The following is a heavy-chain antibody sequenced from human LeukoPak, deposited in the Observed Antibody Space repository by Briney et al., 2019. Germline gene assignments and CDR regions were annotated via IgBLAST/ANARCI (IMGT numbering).Heavy chain of an antibody. CDR2: IYTSGST. D-gene: IGHD2-15*01. V-gene: IGHV4-4*07. CDR1: GGSISSYY. CDR3: AGDQYCSGGSCYSGWFDP. J-gene: IGHJ5*02. Sequence: SETLSLTCTVSGGSISSYYWSWIRQPAGKGLEWIGRIYTSGSTNYNPSLKSRVTISVDKSKNQFSLKLSSVTAADTAVYYCAGDQYCSGGSCYSGWFDPWGQGTLVTVSS.